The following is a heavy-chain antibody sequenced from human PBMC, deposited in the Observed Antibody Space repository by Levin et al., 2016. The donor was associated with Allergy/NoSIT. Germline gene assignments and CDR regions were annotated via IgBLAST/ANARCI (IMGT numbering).Heavy chain of an antibody. Sequence: WVRQAPGQGLEWMGWINCNSGGTNYAQKFQGRVTMTRDTSISTAYMELSRLRSDDTAVFFCARDTANPFDFWGQGTLVTVSS. D-gene: IGHD5-18*01. V-gene: IGHV1-2*02. J-gene: IGHJ4*02. CDR3: ARDTANPFDF. CDR2: INCNSGGT.